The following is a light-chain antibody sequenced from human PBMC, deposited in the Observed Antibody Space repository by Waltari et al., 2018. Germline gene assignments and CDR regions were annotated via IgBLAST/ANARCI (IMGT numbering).Light chain of an antibody. V-gene: IGKV4-1*01. CDR3: QQYLSTPPT. J-gene: IGKJ1*01. Sequence: DIVMTQSPDSLAVSLGERATIHCQSSQSVLYSSNNKNYLGWYPHEPGQPPKLLIYWASTRESGVPDRFSGSGSGTDFTLTISSLQAEDVAVYYCQQYLSTPPTFGQGTKVEIK. CDR1: QSVLYSSNNKNY. CDR2: WAS.